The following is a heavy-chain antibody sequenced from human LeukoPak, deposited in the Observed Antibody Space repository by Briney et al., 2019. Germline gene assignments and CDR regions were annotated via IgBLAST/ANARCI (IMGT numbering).Heavy chain of an antibody. CDR3: AKEQEWGYYDSSGYLDY. CDR2: INSDGSST. CDR1: GFIFSSYW. J-gene: IGHJ4*02. Sequence: GGSLRLSCAASGFIFSSYWMHWVRQAPGKGLVWVSRINSDGSSTSYADSVKGRFTISRDNSKNTLYLQMNSLRAEDTAVYYCAKEQEWGYYDSSGYLDYWGQGTLVTVSS. D-gene: IGHD3-22*01. V-gene: IGHV3-74*01.